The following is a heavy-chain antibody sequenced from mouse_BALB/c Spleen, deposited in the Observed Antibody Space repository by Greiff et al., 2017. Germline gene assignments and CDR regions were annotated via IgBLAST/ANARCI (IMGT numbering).Heavy chain of an antibody. CDR1: GYTFTSYW. Sequence: QVQLKQPGAELVKPGASVKLSCKASGYTFTSYWMHWVKQRPGQGLEWIGEINPSNGRTNYNEKFKSKATLTVDKSSSTAYMQLSSLTSEDSAVYYCARWGYWGQGTTLTVSS. CDR2: INPSNGRT. J-gene: IGHJ2*01. CDR3: ARWGY. V-gene: IGHV1S81*02.